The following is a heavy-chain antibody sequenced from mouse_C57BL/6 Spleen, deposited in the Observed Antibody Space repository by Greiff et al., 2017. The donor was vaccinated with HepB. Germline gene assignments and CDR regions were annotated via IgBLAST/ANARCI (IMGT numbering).Heavy chain of an antibody. CDR1: GFTFSSYG. J-gene: IGHJ2*01. Sequence: DVMLVESGGDLVKPGGSLKLSCAASGFTFSSYGMSWVRQTPDKRLEWVATISSGGSYTYYPDSVKGRFTISRDNAKNTLYLQMSSLKSEDTAMYYCARHRRITTVAEYFDYWGQGTTLTVSS. D-gene: IGHD1-1*01. V-gene: IGHV5-6*02. CDR2: ISSGGSYT. CDR3: ARHRRITTVAEYFDY.